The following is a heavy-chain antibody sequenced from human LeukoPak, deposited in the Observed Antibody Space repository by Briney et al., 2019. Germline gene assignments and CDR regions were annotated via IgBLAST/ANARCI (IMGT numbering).Heavy chain of an antibody. D-gene: IGHD2/OR15-2a*01. CDR3: ARGLLSPFDY. Sequence: GGSLRLSCAASGFTFSDYYMSCIRQALGKGLEWVSYIISSVSTIYYADSVKGRFTISRDNAKNSLYLQMNSLRAEDMAVYYCARGLLSPFDYWGQGTLVTVSS. CDR2: IISSVSTI. V-gene: IGHV3-11*04. J-gene: IGHJ4*02. CDR1: GFTFSDYY.